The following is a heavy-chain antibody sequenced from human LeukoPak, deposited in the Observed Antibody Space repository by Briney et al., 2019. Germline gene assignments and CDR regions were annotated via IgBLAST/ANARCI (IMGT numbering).Heavy chain of an antibody. V-gene: IGHV1-8*01. Sequence: ASVKVFCKASGYTFTSYDINWVRQATGQGLEWMGWMNPNSGNTGYAQKFQGRVTMTRNTSISTAYMELSSLRSEDTAVYYCARALIFPNDDAFDIWGQGTMVTVSS. CDR1: GYTFTSYD. CDR2: MNPNSGNT. J-gene: IGHJ3*02. D-gene: IGHD2-21*01. CDR3: ARALIFPNDDAFDI.